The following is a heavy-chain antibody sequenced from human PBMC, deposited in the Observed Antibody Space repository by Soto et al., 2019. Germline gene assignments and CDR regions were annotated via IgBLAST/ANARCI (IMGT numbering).Heavy chain of an antibody. V-gene: IGHV3-48*04. CDR1: GFTFSSYG. Sequence: GGSLRLSCAASGFTFSSYGMNWVRQAPGKGLEWVSSISSSGSTIYYADSVKGRFTISRDNAKNSLYLQMNSLRAVDTAVYYCTCPSGALSLWPWGQGTLVTVSS. CDR2: ISSSGSTI. J-gene: IGHJ5*02. D-gene: IGHD1-26*01. CDR3: TCPSGALSLWP.